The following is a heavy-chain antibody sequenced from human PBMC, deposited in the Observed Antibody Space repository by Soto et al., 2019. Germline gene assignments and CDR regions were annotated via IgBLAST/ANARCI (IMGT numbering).Heavy chain of an antibody. D-gene: IGHD3-22*01. CDR3: ARSPDSSGYYPRWYYYGMDV. CDR2: IYHSGST. Sequence: QVQLQESGPGLVKPSGTLSLTCAVSGGSISSSNWWSWVRQPPGKGLEWIGEIYHSGSTNYNPSLKSRVTISVDKSKNQFSLKLSSGTAADTAVYYCARSPDSSGYYPRWYYYGMDVWGQGTTVTVSS. CDR1: GGSISSSNW. J-gene: IGHJ6*02. V-gene: IGHV4-4*02.